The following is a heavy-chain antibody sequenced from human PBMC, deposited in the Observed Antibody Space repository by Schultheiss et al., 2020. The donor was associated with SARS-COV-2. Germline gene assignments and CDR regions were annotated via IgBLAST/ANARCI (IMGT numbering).Heavy chain of an antibody. D-gene: IGHD3-10*01. J-gene: IGHJ5*02. CDR2: IYYSGST. V-gene: IGHV4-39*01. Sequence: SETLSLTCTVSGGSISSGGYYWSWIRQHPGKGLEWIGSIYYSGSTYYNPSLKSRVTISADTSKNQFSLKLSSVTAADTAVYYCARRIGVLLWFGELLTSRTEQNRFYPWGQGTVVTVSS. CDR1: GGSISSGGYY. CDR3: ARRIGVLLWFGELLTSRTEQNRFYP.